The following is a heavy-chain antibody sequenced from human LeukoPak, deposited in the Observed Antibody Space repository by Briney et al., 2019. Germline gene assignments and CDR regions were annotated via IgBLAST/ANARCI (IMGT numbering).Heavy chain of an antibody. CDR3: ARQTTGFDWSPNWFDP. D-gene: IGHD3-9*01. J-gene: IGHJ5*02. V-gene: IGHV4-39*01. Sequence: PSETLSLTCTASGDSVSSSYYYWGWIRQPPGKGLEWIASVYYNGNTYYNPSLKSRLIISIDTSKDQFSLKLTSVTAADTAVYYCARQTTGFDWSPNWFDPWGQGTLVTVSS. CDR2: VYYNGNT. CDR1: GDSVSSSYYY.